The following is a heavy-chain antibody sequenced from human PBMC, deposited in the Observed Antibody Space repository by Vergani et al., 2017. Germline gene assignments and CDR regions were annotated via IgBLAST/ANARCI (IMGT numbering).Heavy chain of an antibody. D-gene: IGHD6-13*01. CDR1: GVSVTDYN. V-gene: IGHV4-59*02. J-gene: IGHJ5*02. Sequence: QAQLQESGPGLVKPSETLSLTCHVFGVSVTDYNCNWIRQAPGKGLEWIGSLSTTGGANHASHNPSLKSRVYISVDTSKSQFSLRLTSVTAADSAIYYCAGDTHSWQRADRWGQGLLVSVSS. CDR2: LSTTGGA. CDR3: AGDTHSWQRADR.